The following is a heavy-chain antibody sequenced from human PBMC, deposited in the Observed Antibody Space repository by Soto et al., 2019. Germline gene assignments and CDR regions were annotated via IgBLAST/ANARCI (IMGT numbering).Heavy chain of an antibody. V-gene: IGHV5-51*01. CDR3: VTSSLRTFDY. CDR1: GYNSPSYW. Sequence: PGESLKISCQGSGYNSPSYWIAWVRQTPGQGLEWMGIIYPGNSHTTYSPSFEGLVSISADKSINTAYLQWRSLKTSDTAMYFCVTSSLRTFDYWGRGTLVTVSS. CDR2: IYPGNSHT. D-gene: IGHD2-8*01. J-gene: IGHJ4*02.